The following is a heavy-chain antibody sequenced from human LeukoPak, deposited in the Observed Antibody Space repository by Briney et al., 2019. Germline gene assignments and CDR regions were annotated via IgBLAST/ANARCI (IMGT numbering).Heavy chain of an antibody. D-gene: IGHD5-18*01. CDR2: INPSGGST. V-gene: IGHV1-46*01. J-gene: IGHJ3*02. Sequence: ASVKVCCKASGYTFTSYYMHWVRQPPGQGLEWMGIINPSGGSTSYAQKFQGRVTMTRDTSTSTVYMELSSLRSEDTAVYYCARVRRGYSRGDDVFDIWGQGTMVTVSS. CDR3: ARVRRGYSRGDDVFDI. CDR1: GYTFTSYY.